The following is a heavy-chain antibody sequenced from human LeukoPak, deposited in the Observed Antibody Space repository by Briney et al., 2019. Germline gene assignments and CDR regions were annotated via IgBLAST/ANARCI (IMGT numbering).Heavy chain of an antibody. D-gene: IGHD2-2*01. Sequence: GGSLRLSCAASGFTFSSYEMNWVHQAPGKGLEWVSYISSRGTTIYYADSVKGRFTISRDNAKNSLYLRMNSLRAEDTAVYYCARETDSTLFDYWGQGTLVTVSS. CDR3: ARETDSTLFDY. V-gene: IGHV3-48*03. CDR1: GFTFSSYE. J-gene: IGHJ4*02. CDR2: ISSRGTTI.